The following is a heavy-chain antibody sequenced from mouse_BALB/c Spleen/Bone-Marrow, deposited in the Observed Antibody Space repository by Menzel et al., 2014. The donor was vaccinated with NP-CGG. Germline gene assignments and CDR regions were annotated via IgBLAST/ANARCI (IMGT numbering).Heavy chain of an antibody. CDR2: INPKNGDT. CDR3: VIGLRLYWYFDV. J-gene: IGHJ1*01. CDR1: GYTFTDYY. V-gene: IGHV1-26*01. D-gene: IGHD2-12*01. Sequence: EVHLVESGPELVKPGASVKMSCKASGYTFTDYYMNWVRQSHGKSLEWIGDINPKNGDTFYNQKFKDKATLTVDRSSSTAYMQLDSLTSEDSAAHYCVIGLRLYWYFDVWGAGTTVTVSS.